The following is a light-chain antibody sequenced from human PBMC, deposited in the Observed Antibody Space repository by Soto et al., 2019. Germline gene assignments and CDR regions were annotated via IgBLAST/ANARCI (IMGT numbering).Light chain of an antibody. J-gene: IGKJ1*01. V-gene: IGKV3-15*01. CDR1: QSVRSSY. Sequence: DIVLTQSPCSLSLSPGERVTLSCRASQSVRSSYLAWYQQNARQAPRLLIYGASTRATGSPARFSGSGSGTEYTLTIISMQSEDFAVYYCQQYNNWTPWTFGQGTKVDIK. CDR2: GAS. CDR3: QQYNNWTPWT.